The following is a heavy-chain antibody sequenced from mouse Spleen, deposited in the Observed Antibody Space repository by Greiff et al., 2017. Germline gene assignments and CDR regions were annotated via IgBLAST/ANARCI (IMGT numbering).Heavy chain of an antibody. CDR1: GFSLTSYG. Sequence: VKLVESGPGLVQPSQSLSITCTVSGFSLTSYGVHWVRQSPGKGLEWLGVIWRGGSTDYNAAFMSRLSITKDNSKSQVFFKMNSLQADDTAIYYCARYDYDDGYAMDYWGQGTSVTVSS. V-gene: IGHV2-5*01. CDR2: IWRGGST. J-gene: IGHJ4*01. D-gene: IGHD2-4*01. CDR3: ARYDYDDGYAMDY.